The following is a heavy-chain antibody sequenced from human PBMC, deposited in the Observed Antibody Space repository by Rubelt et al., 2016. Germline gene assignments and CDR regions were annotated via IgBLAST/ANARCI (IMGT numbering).Heavy chain of an antibody. D-gene: IGHD3-16*01. CDR2: MNPAGSQT. J-gene: IGHJ3*02. Sequence: EVQLVESGGGLVQPGGSLRLSCAASGLTFSSSWMAWVRQAPGKGLEWVADMNPAGSQTLSADSVKGRFTISRDNAKNALYLELNSLRADDTAGYYCARDPAWGALDMWGQGAVVTVSS. V-gene: IGHV3-7*03. CDR3: ARDPAWGALDM. CDR1: GLTFSSSW.